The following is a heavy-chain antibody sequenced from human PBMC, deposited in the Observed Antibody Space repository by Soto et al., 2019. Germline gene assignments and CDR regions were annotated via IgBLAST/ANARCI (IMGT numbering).Heavy chain of an antibody. CDR2: VFSSGST. V-gene: IGHV4-4*07. CDR1: GGAISSYY. D-gene: IGHD3-3*02. Sequence: SETLSLTCSVPGGAISSYYWSWVRQPTGKGLEWIGRVFSSGSTNYNASLKSRVTMSIDTSKNEVSLTLRSVTAADTAVYYCARVAFSYFGMDVWGPGTTVTVSS. CDR3: ARVAFSYFGMDV. J-gene: IGHJ6*02.